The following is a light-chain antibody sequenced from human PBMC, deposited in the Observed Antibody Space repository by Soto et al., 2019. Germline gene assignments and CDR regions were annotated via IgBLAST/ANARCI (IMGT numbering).Light chain of an antibody. CDR2: WAS. J-gene: IGKJ4*01. Sequence: IVMTQSPDSLAVSLGERATINCKSSQSLLYTSNNKNYLAWFQQKPGQPPRLLFYWASTRESGVPDRFSGSGSGTDFTLTISSLQSEDVAVYYCQQYYSNPELTFGGGTKVEIK. V-gene: IGKV4-1*01. CDR3: QQYYSNPELT. CDR1: QSLLYTSNNKNY.